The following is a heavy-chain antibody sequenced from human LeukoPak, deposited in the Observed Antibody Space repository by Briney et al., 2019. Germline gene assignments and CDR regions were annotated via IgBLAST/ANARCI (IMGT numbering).Heavy chain of an antibody. V-gene: IGHV3-7*01. D-gene: IGHD3-3*01. CDR2: IKEDGSEK. J-gene: IGHJ4*02. Sequence: GGSLRLSCAVSGFIFSNYCMSWVRQAPGKGLEWVANIKEDGSEKYHVDSVKGRFTISRDNSKNTVYLQMNSLRAEDTAVYYCARDESGPAYWGQGTLVAVSS. CDR3: ARDESGPAY. CDR1: GFIFSNYC.